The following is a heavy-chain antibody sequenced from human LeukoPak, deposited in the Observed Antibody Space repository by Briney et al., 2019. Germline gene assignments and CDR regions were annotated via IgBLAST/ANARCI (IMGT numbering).Heavy chain of an antibody. Sequence: GGSVRLSCAACGFTFSSYWVHGVRQAPGKGLVWVSRIQNDGSNTTFADSVKGRFTISRDNATNPLSLQMNTLTAADTAFYYCARGGMYYYDSGGPTDDWGPGTLVTVSS. J-gene: IGHJ4*02. D-gene: IGHD3-22*01. CDR3: ARGGMYYYDSGGPTDD. CDR1: GFTFSSYW. V-gene: IGHV3-74*01. CDR2: IQNDGSNT.